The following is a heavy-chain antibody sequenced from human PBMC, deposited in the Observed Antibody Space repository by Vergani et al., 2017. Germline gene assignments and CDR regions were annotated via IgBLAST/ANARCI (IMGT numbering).Heavy chain of an antibody. V-gene: IGHV3-7*01. J-gene: IGHJ4*02. CDR2: IKQDGSEK. Sequence: EVQLVESGGGLVKPGGSLRLSCAASGFTFSNAWMSWVRQAPGKGLEWVANIKQDGSEKYYVDSVKGRFTISRDNAKNSLYLQMNSLRAEDTAVYYCARGPLGEQHFDYWGQGTLVTVSS. D-gene: IGHD6-13*01. CDR1: GFTFSNAW. CDR3: ARGPLGEQHFDY.